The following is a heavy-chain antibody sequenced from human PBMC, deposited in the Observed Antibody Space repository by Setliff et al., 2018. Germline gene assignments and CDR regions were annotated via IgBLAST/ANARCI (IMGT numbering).Heavy chain of an antibody. CDR2: IIPILGIA. Sequence: SVKVSCKASGGTFSSYAISWVRQAPGQGLEWMGGIIPILGIANYAQKFQGRVTITADKSTSTAYMELSSLRSEDTAVYYCARGYCDGIGCPAPLYYFDSWGQGTLVTVSS. J-gene: IGHJ4*02. CDR1: GGTFSSYA. CDR3: ARGYCDGIGCPAPLYYFDS. D-gene: IGHD2-21*01. V-gene: IGHV1-69*10.